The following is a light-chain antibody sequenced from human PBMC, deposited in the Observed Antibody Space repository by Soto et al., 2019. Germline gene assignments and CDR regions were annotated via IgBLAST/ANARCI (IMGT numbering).Light chain of an antibody. CDR2: EVS. J-gene: IGLJ1*01. V-gene: IGLV2-11*01. CDR1: SSDVGRYNY. Sequence: QSVLAQPASVSGSPGQSITISCTGTSSDVGRYNYVSWYQQHPGKAPKLMIHEVSYRPSGVPDRFSGSKSGNTASLTISGLQAEDEADYYCSSYAGSYTFVFGTATKVTVL. CDR3: SSYAGSYTFV.